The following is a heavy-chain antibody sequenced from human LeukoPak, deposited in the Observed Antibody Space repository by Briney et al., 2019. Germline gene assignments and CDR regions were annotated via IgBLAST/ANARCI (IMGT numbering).Heavy chain of an antibody. Sequence: GGSLRLSCAASEFTFSSYAMTWVRQAPGKGLEWVSGISSSGGSTFYADSVKGRFTISRDNSKNTLYLQVNSLRAEDTAISYCAKVAARAIYYVMDVWGQGTTVTVSS. J-gene: IGHJ6*02. V-gene: IGHV3-23*01. CDR1: EFTFSSYA. CDR3: AKVAARAIYYVMDV. CDR2: ISSSGGST. D-gene: IGHD2-2*01.